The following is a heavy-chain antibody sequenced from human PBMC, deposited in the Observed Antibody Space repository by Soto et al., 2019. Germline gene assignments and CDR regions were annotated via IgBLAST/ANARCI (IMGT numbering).Heavy chain of an antibody. CDR1: GGSISSGGYY. V-gene: IGHV4-31*03. Sequence: PSETLSLTCTVSGGSISSGGYYWSWIRQHPGKGLGWIGYIYYSGSTYYNPSLKSRVTISVDTSKNQFSLKLSSVTAADTAVYYCARWPQLEPRFDYWGQGTLVTVSS. D-gene: IGHD1-1*01. J-gene: IGHJ4*02. CDR3: ARWPQLEPRFDY. CDR2: IYYSGST.